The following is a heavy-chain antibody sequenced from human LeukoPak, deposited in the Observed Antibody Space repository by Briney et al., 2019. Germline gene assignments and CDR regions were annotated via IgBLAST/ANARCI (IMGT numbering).Heavy chain of an antibody. Sequence: ASVKVSCKASGYTFTGHYMHWVRQAPGQGLEWIGWINPNSGGTNYAQKFQGRVTMTRDTSISTAYMELSRLRPDDTAVYYCARDREGYYDILTGYYGVGAFDIWGQGTMVTVSS. CDR1: GYTFTGHY. J-gene: IGHJ3*02. CDR2: INPNSGGT. V-gene: IGHV1-2*02. D-gene: IGHD3-9*01. CDR3: ARDREGYYDILTGYYGVGAFDI.